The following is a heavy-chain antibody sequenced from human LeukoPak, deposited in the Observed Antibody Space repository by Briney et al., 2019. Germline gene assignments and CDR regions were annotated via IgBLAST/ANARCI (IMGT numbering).Heavy chain of an antibody. CDR1: GDSISSGLYY. CDR3: ARAFSIGRRGFYYMDV. J-gene: IGHJ6*03. CDR2: MFASGGT. Sequence: SQTLSLTCTVSGDSISSGLYYWSWIRQPAGKGLEYIGRMFASGGTNYSPSLKSRVTISADMSGDQFSLTLTSVTAADTAVYYCARAFSIGRRGFYYMDVWGTGTTVTVSS. D-gene: IGHD2-15*01. V-gene: IGHV4-61*02.